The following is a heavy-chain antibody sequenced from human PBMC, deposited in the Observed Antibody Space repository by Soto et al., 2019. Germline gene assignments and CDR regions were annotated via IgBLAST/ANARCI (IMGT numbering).Heavy chain of an antibody. CDR3: ARDQGAARLDY. J-gene: IGHJ4*02. CDR2: INPSGGST. V-gene: IGHV1-46*01. CDR1: GYTFTSYY. D-gene: IGHD6-6*01. Sequence: ASVKVSCKASGYTFTSYYMHWVRQAPGQGLEWMGIINPSGGSTSYAQKFQGRVTMTRDTSTSTVYMELSSLRSEDTAAYYCARDQGAARLDYWGQGTLVTVSS.